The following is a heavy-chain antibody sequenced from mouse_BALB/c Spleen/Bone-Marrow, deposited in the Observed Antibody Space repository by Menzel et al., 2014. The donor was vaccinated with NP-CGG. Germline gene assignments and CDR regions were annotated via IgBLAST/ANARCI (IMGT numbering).Heavy chain of an antibody. CDR3: ARSGSSSGYFDY. Sequence: DVKLVESGGGLVQPGGSRKLSCAASGFTFSSFGMHWVRQAPEKGLEWVAYISSGSSTVYYADKVMGRFTISRDNPKNTLFLQMTSLRSEDTAMYYCARSGSSSGYFDYWGQGTTLTVFS. D-gene: IGHD1-1*01. CDR2: ISSGSSTV. CDR1: GFTFSSFG. J-gene: IGHJ2*01. V-gene: IGHV5-17*02.